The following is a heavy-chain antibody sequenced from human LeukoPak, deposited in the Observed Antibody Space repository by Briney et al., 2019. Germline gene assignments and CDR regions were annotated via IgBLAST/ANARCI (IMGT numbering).Heavy chain of an antibody. CDR1: GGTFSSYA. Sequence: SVKVSCKASGGTFSSYATSWVRQAPGQGLEWMGRIIPILGIANYAQKFQGRVTITADKSTSTAYMELSSLRSEDTAVYYCATRIAARPGRDYWGQGTLVTVSS. CDR3: ATRIAARPGRDY. V-gene: IGHV1-69*04. D-gene: IGHD6-6*01. J-gene: IGHJ4*02. CDR2: IIPILGIA.